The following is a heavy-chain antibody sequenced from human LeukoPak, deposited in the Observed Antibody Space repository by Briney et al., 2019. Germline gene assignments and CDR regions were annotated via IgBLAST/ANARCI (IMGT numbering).Heavy chain of an antibody. CDR1: GGTFSSYA. D-gene: IGHD3-9*01. Sequence: GASVKVSCKASGGTFSSYAISWVRQAPGQGLEWMGGIIPIFGTANYAQKFQGRVTITTDESTSTAYMELSSLRSEDTAVYYCATMYYDILTGPRGDAFDIWGQGTMVTVSS. J-gene: IGHJ3*02. V-gene: IGHV1-69*05. CDR2: IIPIFGTA. CDR3: ATMYYDILTGPRGDAFDI.